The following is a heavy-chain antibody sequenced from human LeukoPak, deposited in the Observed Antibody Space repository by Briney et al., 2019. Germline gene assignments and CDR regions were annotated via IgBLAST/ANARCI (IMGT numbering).Heavy chain of an antibody. CDR2: LHTSGSYT. D-gene: IGHD5-12*01. Sequence: PSQTLSHTCTVSGGSISNYYWSWIRQPAGKGLEWMGRLHTSGSYTYYKSSLKSRLTMSLDTSTRQFSLKLTSVTAADTAVYYCARDPRGYSGYDFDYWGQGTLVTVSS. J-gene: IGHJ4*02. CDR1: GGSISNYY. CDR3: ARDPRGYSGYDFDY. V-gene: IGHV4-4*07.